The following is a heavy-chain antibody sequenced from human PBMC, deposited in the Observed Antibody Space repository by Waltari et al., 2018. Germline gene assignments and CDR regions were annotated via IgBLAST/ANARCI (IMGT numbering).Heavy chain of an antibody. CDR2: IYHSGLT. V-gene: IGHV4-38-2*02. D-gene: IGHD4-17*01. CDR1: GYSISSGYY. Sequence: QVQLQESGPGMVKPSETLSLTCAVSGYSISSGYYWGWIRQPPGQGLELIGSIYHSGLTHYHPSLKSRVTISVDTSKNQFALKRSSVTAADTAVYYCARDGGAGYGDYFDYWGQGTLVTVSS. CDR3: ARDGGAGYGDYFDY. J-gene: IGHJ4*02.